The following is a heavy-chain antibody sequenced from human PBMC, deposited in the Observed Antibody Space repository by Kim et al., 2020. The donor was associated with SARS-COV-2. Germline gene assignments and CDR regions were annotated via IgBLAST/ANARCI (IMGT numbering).Heavy chain of an antibody. J-gene: IGHJ3*02. CDR3: AKDMGPAAGTGSVAFDI. Sequence: GGSLRLSCAASGFTFDDYAMHWVRQAPGKGLEWVSGISWNSGSIGYADSVKGRFTISRDNAKNSLYLQMNSLRAEDTALYYCAKDMGPAAGTGSVAFDIWGQGTMVTVSS. CDR1: GFTFDDYA. D-gene: IGHD6-13*01. CDR2: ISWNSGSI. V-gene: IGHV3-9*01.